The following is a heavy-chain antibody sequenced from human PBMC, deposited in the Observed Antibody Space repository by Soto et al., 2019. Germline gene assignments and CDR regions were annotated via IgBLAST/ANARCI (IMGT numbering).Heavy chain of an antibody. V-gene: IGHV3-30*18. D-gene: IGHD5-18*01. CDR1: GFTFRSYG. J-gene: IGHJ4*02. CDR2: ISYDGSNT. CDR3: AKGDLDTSMAMAFDY. Sequence: QVQPVESGGGVVQPGTSLRLSCAASGFTFRSYGLHWVRRAPGKGLEWVAVISYDGSNTFYTDSVKGRFTISRDNFKNTLYLQMDSLRTEDTAVYYCAKGDLDTSMAMAFDYWGQGTLVTVSS.